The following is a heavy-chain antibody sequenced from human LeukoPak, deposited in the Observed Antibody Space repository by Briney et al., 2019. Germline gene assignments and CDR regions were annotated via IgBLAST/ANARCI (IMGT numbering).Heavy chain of an antibody. Sequence: ASVKVSCKASGYAFTGYYMHWVRQAPGQGLEWMGWINPNSGGTNYAQKFQGRVTMTRDTSISTAYMELSRLRSDDTAVYYCARGDVITGSDAFDIWGQGTMVTVSS. CDR2: INPNSGGT. CDR3: ARGDVITGSDAFDI. D-gene: IGHD2-21*02. CDR1: GYAFTGYY. J-gene: IGHJ3*02. V-gene: IGHV1-2*02.